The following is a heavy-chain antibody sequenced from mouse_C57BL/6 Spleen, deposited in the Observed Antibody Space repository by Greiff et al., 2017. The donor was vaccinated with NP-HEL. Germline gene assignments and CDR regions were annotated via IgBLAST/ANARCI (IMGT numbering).Heavy chain of an antibody. CDR2: ISDGGSYT. D-gene: IGHD4-1*01. CDR1: GFTFSSYA. J-gene: IGHJ4*01. Sequence: EVQLMESGGGLVKPGGSLKLSCAASGFTFSSYAMSWVRQTPEKRLEWVATISDGGSYTYYPDNVKDRFTISRDNAKNNLYLQMSHLKSEDTAMYYCARDGTGTGGAMDYWGQGTSVTVSS. CDR3: ARDGTGTGGAMDY. V-gene: IGHV5-4*01.